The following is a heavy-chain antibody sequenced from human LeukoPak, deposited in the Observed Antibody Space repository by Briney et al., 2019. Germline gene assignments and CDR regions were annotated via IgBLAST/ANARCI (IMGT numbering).Heavy chain of an antibody. V-gene: IGHV1-18*01. J-gene: IGHJ4*02. CDR1: GYTFTSYG. CDR3: ARVGGDSGRGWDPADY. D-gene: IGHD4-17*01. Sequence: ASVKVSCKASGYTFTSYGISWVRQAPGQGLEWMGWISAYNGNTNYAQKLQGRVTMTTDTSTSTAYMELSSLRSEDTAVYYCARVGGDSGRGWDPADYWGQGTLVTVSS. CDR2: ISAYNGNT.